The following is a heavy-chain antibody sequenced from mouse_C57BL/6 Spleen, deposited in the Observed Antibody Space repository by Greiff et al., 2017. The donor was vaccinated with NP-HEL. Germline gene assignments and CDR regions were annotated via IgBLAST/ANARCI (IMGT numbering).Heavy chain of an antibody. CDR3: ARGGWLLRYAMDY. CDR1: GYTFTSYW. D-gene: IGHD2-3*01. CDR2: IYPGSGST. J-gene: IGHJ4*01. V-gene: IGHV1-55*01. Sequence: QVQLQQSGAELVKPGASVKMSCKASGYTFTSYWITWVKQRPGQGLEWIGDIYPGSGSTNYNEKFKSKATLTVDTSSSTAYMQLSSLTSEDSAVYYCARGGWLLRYAMDYWGQGTSVTVSS.